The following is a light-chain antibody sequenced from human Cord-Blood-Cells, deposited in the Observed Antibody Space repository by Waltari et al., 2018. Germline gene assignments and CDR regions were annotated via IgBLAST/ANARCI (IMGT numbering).Light chain of an antibody. Sequence: EIVLTQSPATLSLSPWERATLSCRASQSVSSYLAWYQQKPGQAPRLLIFDASNMATGIPARFSGSGSGTDFTLTISSLEPEDFAVYYCQQRSNWWTFGQGTKVEIK. CDR2: DAS. CDR1: QSVSSY. CDR3: QQRSNWWT. V-gene: IGKV3-11*01. J-gene: IGKJ1*01.